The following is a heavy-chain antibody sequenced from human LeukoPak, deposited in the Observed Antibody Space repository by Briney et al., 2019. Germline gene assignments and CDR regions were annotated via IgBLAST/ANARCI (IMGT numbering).Heavy chain of an antibody. CDR2: IIPIFGTP. Sequence: SVKVSCKASGGTFSSYGISWVRQAPGQGLEWMGGIIPIFGTPDYAQKFQGRVTISADESTSTAYMELSRLRSEDTAVYYCAKLGVGSYDGSGYIDYWGQGTLVTVSS. CDR3: AKLGVGSYDGSGYIDY. V-gene: IGHV1-69*13. D-gene: IGHD3-22*01. J-gene: IGHJ4*02. CDR1: GGTFSSYG.